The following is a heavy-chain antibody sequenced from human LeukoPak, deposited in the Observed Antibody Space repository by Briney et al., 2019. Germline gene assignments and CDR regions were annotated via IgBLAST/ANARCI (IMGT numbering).Heavy chain of an antibody. CDR2: LYYSGST. CDR1: GGSISSGSSY. D-gene: IGHD6-13*01. J-gene: IGHJ5*02. Sequence: SETLSLTCSVSGGSISSGSSYWGWIRQPPGKGLEWIGSLYYSGSTYYNPSLKSRVTISVDTSKNQFSLKLSSVTAADTAVYYCARHRIAAAGQINWFDPWGQGTLVTVSS. V-gene: IGHV4-39*01. CDR3: ARHRIAAAGQINWFDP.